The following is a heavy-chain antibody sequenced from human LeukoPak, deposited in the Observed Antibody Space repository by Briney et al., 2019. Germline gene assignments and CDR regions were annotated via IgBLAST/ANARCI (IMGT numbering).Heavy chain of an antibody. CDR2: ISYDGSNK. CDR3: AKDLDLLYGMDV. J-gene: IGHJ6*02. Sequence: GGSLRLSCAASGFTFSSYGMHWVRQAPGKGLEWVAVISYDGSNKYYADSVKGRFTISRDNSKNTLYLQMNSLRAEDTAVYYCAKDLDLLYGMDVWGQGTTVTVSS. CDR1: GFTFSSYG. V-gene: IGHV3-30*18.